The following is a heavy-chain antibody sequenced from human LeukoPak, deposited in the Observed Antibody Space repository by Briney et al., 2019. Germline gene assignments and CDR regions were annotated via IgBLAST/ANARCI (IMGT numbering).Heavy chain of an antibody. CDR1: GGSFSGYY. CDR2: IYHSGST. D-gene: IGHD6-13*01. V-gene: IGHV4-34*01. Sequence: SETLSLTCAVYGGSFSGYYWSWIRQPPGKGLEWIGEIYHSGSTNYNPSLKSRVTISVDKSKNQFSLKLSSVTAADTAVYYCARERGNTAADGPWFDPWGQGTLVTVSS. CDR3: ARERGNTAADGPWFDP. J-gene: IGHJ5*02.